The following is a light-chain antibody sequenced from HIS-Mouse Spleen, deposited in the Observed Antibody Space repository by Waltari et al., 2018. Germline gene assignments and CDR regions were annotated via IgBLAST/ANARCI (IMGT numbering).Light chain of an antibody. Sequence: SYVLTQPPSVSVAPGKTARITCGGNNIGSKSVHWYQQKPGQAPVLVVYDDSDRPAGIPGRFAGSNSGKTATLTISRVEAGDEADYYCQVWDSSSDHVVFGGGTKLTVL. CDR3: QVWDSSSDHVV. V-gene: IGLV3-21*03. J-gene: IGLJ2*01. CDR1: NIGSKS. CDR2: DDS.